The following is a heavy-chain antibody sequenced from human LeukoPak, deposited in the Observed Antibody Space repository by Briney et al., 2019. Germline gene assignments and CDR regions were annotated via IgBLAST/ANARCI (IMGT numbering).Heavy chain of an antibody. CDR3: ARDSLRYCSGDSCYYNY. CDR1: GFTVNDYY. Sequence: GGSLRLSCAASGFTVNDYYMSWVRQAPGKGLEWVANIKHDGREKYYVDSVKGRFTISRDNAKNSLYLQMNSLRAEDTAVYSCARDSLRYCSGDSCYYNYWGQGTLVTVSS. D-gene: IGHD2-15*01. CDR2: IKHDGREK. J-gene: IGHJ4*02. V-gene: IGHV3-7*01.